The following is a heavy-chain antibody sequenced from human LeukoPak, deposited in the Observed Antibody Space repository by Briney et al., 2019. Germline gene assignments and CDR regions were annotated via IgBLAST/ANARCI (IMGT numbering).Heavy chain of an antibody. CDR3: AKGDNIVVVPAAMDY. J-gene: IGHJ4*02. CDR2: ISGSGVST. CDR1: GFTFSSYA. Sequence: PGGSLGLSCAASGFTFSSYAMSWVRQAPGKGLEWVSVISGSGVSTYYADSVKGRFTISRDNSKNTLYLQMNSLRAEDTAVYYCAKGDNIVVVPAAMDYWGQGTLVTVSS. V-gene: IGHV3-23*01. D-gene: IGHD2-2*01.